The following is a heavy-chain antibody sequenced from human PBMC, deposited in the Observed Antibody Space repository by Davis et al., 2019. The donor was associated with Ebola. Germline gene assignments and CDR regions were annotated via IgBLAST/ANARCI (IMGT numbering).Heavy chain of an antibody. CDR2: ISSSGNYI. Sequence: GDSLKISCAVSGFPFSTYTMNCVRRAPGKGLEWVSSISSSGNYIYYADSVKGRFTISRDNAKNSLYLQMNSLRAEDSAVYYCASSESFYDYHAYFESWGQGALVTVSS. CDR3: ASSESFYDYHAYFES. V-gene: IGHV3-21*01. D-gene: IGHD5-12*01. CDR1: GFPFSTYT. J-gene: IGHJ4*02.